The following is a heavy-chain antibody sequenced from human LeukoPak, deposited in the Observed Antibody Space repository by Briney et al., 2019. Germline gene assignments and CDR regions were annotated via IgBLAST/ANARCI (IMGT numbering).Heavy chain of an antibody. D-gene: IGHD3-22*01. V-gene: IGHV3-23*01. CDR3: AKDHYDSSGYPGHFDY. CDR1: GFTSSSYA. CDR2: ISGSGGST. Sequence: GGSLRPSCAASGFTSSSYAMSWVRQAPGKGLEWVSAISGSGGSTYYADSVKGRFTISRDNSKNTLYLQMNSLRAEDTAIYYCAKDHYDSSGYPGHFDYWGQGTLVTVSS. J-gene: IGHJ4*02.